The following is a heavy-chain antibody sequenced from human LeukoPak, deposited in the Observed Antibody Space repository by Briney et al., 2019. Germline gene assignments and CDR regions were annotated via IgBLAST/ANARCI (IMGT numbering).Heavy chain of an antibody. V-gene: IGHV3-33*08. CDR3: AGDRATSYFDY. CDR1: GFTFSSYW. Sequence: GGSLRLSCAASGFTFSSYWMTWVRQAPGKGLEWVAFIWYDGSNKYYTDSVKGRFTISRDNSKNTLYLQMNSLRAEDTAVYYCAGDRATSYFDYWGQGALVTISS. D-gene: IGHD1-26*01. CDR2: IWYDGSNK. J-gene: IGHJ4*02.